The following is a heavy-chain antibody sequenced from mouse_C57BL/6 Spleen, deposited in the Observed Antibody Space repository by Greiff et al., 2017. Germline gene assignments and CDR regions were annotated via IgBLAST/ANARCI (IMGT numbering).Heavy chain of an antibody. D-gene: IGHD1-1*01. J-gene: IGHJ4*01. CDR2: ISDGGSYT. V-gene: IGHV5-4*01. Sequence: EVQRVESGGGLVKPGGSLKLSCAASGFTFSSYAMSWVRQTPEKRLEWVATISDGGSYTYYPDNVKGRFTISRDNAKNNLYLQMSHLKSEDTAMYYCARDCYGSSYGPDAMDYWGQGTSVTVSS. CDR1: GFTFSSYA. CDR3: ARDCYGSSYGPDAMDY.